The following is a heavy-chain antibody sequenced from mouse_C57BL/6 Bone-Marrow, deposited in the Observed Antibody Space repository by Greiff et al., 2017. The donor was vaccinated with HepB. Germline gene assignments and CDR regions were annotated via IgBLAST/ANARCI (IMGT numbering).Heavy chain of an antibody. CDR3: ARIGTGTWYFDV. V-gene: IGHV1-55*01. J-gene: IGHJ1*03. CDR1: GYTFTSYW. Sequence: QVQLQQSGAELVKPGASVKMSCKASGYTFTSYWITWVKQRPGQGLEWIGDIYPGSGSTNYNEKFKSKATLTVDTSSSTAYMQLSSLTSEDSAVYYCARIGTGTWYFDVWGTGTTVTVSS. D-gene: IGHD4-1*01. CDR2: IYPGSGST.